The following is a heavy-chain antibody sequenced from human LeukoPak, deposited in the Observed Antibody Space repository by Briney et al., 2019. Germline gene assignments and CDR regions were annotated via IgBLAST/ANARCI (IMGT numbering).Heavy chain of an antibody. Sequence: GGSLRLSCAASGFTFSSYAMSWVRQVPGKGLEWVSAISGSGGSTYYADSVKGRFTISRDNSKNTLYLQMNSLRAEDTAVYYCAKDPCHSSGYYYGGNYWGQGTLVTVSS. V-gene: IGHV3-23*01. CDR3: AKDPCHSSGYYYGGNY. CDR2: ISGSGGST. D-gene: IGHD3-22*01. J-gene: IGHJ4*02. CDR1: GFTFSSYA.